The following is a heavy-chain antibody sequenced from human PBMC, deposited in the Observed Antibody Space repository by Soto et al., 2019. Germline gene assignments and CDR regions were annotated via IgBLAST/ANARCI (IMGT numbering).Heavy chain of an antibody. CDR1: GFTLSNYW. V-gene: IGHV3-74*01. Sequence: EVQLVESGGGLVQPGGSLRLSCAASGFTLSNYWMHWARQAPGKGLVWVSRISSDGSSTNYADSVKGRFTISRDNAKNTLHLQMNSQRAEDTAVYYCARVPYCSSSSCYSYFDSWGQGTLVTVSS. D-gene: IGHD2-2*01. J-gene: IGHJ4*02. CDR3: ARVPYCSSSSCYSYFDS. CDR2: ISSDGSST.